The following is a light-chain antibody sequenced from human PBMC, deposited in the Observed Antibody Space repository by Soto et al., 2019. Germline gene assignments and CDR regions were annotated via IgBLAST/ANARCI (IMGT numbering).Light chain of an antibody. Sequence: DIQMTQSPSTLSGSGGERVTITCRASQSISSWLAWHQQKPAKDPNLLIYDVSTLESGVPSRFSGSGSGTEFTLTISSLQPDDFATYYCQQYNNWWTFGRGTKVDIK. J-gene: IGKJ1*01. CDR3: QQYNNWWT. CDR2: DVS. V-gene: IGKV1-5*01. CDR1: QSISSW.